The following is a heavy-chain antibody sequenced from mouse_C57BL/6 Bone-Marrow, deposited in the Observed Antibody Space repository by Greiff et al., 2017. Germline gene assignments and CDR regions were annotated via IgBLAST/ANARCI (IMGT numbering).Heavy chain of an antibody. CDR2: IYPGSGSP. CDR3: ARPYYSNYWYFEV. Sequence: QVQLQQPGAELVKPGASVKMSCKASGYTFTSSWLTWVKQRPGQGLEWIGDIYPGSGSPNYNEQFQSKATLTVDTSSSTSYMQLSSLTSEDSAGYYCARPYYSNYWYFEVWGTGTTVTVSS. V-gene: IGHV1-55*01. CDR1: GYTFTSSW. J-gene: IGHJ1*03. D-gene: IGHD2-5*01.